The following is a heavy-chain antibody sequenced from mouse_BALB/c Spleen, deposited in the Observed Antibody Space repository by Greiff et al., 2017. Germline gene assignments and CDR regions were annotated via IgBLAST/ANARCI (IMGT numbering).Heavy chain of an antibody. CDR2: IGPYNGGT. CDR3: ARGVDRNDGGGFDF. V-gene: IGHV1S135*01. D-gene: IGHD2-14*01. Sequence: VQLKQSGPELVKPGASVKVSCKASGYSFTDYNMYWVQQSHGKSLEWIGYIGPYNGGTSYNQKFKGKATLTVDKSSSTDFMHLNSLTSEDSAVYYCARGVDRNDGGGFDFWGQGTTLTVSS. CDR1: GYSFTDYN. J-gene: IGHJ2*01.